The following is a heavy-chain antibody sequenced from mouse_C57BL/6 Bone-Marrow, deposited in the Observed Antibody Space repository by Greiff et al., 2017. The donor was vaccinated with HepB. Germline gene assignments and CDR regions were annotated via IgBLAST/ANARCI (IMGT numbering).Heavy chain of an antibody. V-gene: IGHV14-4*01. CDR1: GFNIKDDY. CDR2: IDPENGDT. J-gene: IGHJ1*03. CDR3: TATVGAPSYWYFDV. D-gene: IGHD1-1*01. Sequence: VQLQQSGAELVRPGASVKLSCTASGFNIKDDYMHWVKQRPEQGLEWIGWIDPENGDTEYASKFQGRATITADTSSNTAYLQLSSLTSEDTAVYYCTATVGAPSYWYFDVWGTGTTVTVSS.